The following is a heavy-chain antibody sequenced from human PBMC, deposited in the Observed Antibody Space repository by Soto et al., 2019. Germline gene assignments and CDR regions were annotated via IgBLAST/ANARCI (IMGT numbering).Heavy chain of an antibody. CDR1: GFIFSNYA. Sequence: GGSLRLSCAASGFIFSNYAMSWVRQAPGKGLEWVSTITGWDAGTSYADSVKGRFTISRDNSRNTLHLQMNSLGVEDTAVYYCAKDAPGSGWLSDYWGQEPGSPSPQ. V-gene: IGHV3-23*01. J-gene: IGHJ4*01. CDR2: ITGWDAGT. D-gene: IGHD3-22*01. CDR3: AKDAPGSGWLSDY.